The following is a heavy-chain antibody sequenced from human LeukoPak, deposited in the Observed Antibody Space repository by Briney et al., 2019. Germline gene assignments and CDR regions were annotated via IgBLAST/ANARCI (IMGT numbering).Heavy chain of an antibody. CDR3: TNLDH. CDR2: IDYDGTDK. Sequence: GGSLRLSCTASGFTFISSGMHWVRQGPGEGLAWVSFIDYDGTDKYYADSVKGRFTISRDNSKNTLYLQMNNLRAEDTAVYYCTNLDHWGQGTLLTVSS. CDR1: GFTFISSG. J-gene: IGHJ4*02. V-gene: IGHV3-30*02.